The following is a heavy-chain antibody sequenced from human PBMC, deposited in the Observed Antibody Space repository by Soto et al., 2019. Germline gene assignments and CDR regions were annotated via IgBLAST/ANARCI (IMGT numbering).Heavy chain of an antibody. V-gene: IGHV3-30*18. D-gene: IGHD3-22*01. CDR1: GFTFRTHG. J-gene: IGHJ4*02. CDR3: AKGSDYYDSSGYYLAGNY. CDR2: ISYDGSNK. Sequence: ESGGGVVQPGRSLRLSCAASGFTFRTHGMHWVRQAPGKGLEWVAVISYDGSNKFYADSAKGRLTISRDNSKNTLYLQMNSLRAEDTAVYYCAKGSDYYDSSGYYLAGNYWGQGTLVTVSS.